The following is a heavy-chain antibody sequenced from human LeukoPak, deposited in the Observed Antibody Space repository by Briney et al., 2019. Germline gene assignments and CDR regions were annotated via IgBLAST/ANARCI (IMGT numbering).Heavy chain of an antibody. D-gene: IGHD6-13*01. J-gene: IGHJ3*02. Sequence: GGSLRLSCAASGFTFSSYWMSWVRQAPGKGLEWVANIKQDGSEKYYVDSVKGRFTISRDNAKNSLYLQMNSLRAEDTAVYYCARARRPIVWYGAFDIWGQGTMVTVSS. CDR1: GFTFSSYW. CDR2: IKQDGSEK. CDR3: ARARRPIVWYGAFDI. V-gene: IGHV3-7*01.